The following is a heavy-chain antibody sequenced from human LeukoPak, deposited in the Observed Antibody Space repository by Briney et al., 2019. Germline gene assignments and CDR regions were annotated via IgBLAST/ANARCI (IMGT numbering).Heavy chain of an antibody. Sequence: SETLSLTCTVSGGSISSSSYYWGWIRQPPGKGLEWIGSIYYSGSTYYNPSLKSRVTISVDTSKNQFSLKLSSVTAADTAVYYCARIVVVVAATRQYYCYYYMDVWGKGTTVTVSS. V-gene: IGHV4-39*07. J-gene: IGHJ6*03. D-gene: IGHD2-15*01. CDR1: GGSISSSSYY. CDR2: IYYSGST. CDR3: ARIVVVVAATRQYYCYYYMDV.